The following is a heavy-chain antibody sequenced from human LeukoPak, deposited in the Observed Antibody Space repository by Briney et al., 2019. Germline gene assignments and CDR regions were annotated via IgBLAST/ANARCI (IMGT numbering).Heavy chain of an antibody. Sequence: ASVKVSCKASGYSFTSNYIHWVRQAPGQGLEWMGMIYPRDGSTSYAQKFQGRVTMTRDTSTSTVYMELSSLRSEDTAVYYCARDGAYDFWSGYYFFGDAGNWFDPWGQGTLVTVSS. CDR3: ARDGAYDFWSGYYFFGDAGNWFDP. CDR2: IYPRDGST. CDR1: GYSFTSNY. V-gene: IGHV1-46*01. D-gene: IGHD3-3*01. J-gene: IGHJ5*02.